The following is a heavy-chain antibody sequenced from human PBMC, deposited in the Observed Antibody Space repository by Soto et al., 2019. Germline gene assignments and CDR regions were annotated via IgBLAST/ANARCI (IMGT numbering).Heavy chain of an antibody. D-gene: IGHD2-21*02. CDR3: GRGDPRDVLDI. Sequence: ASVKVSCKASGYTFTSYAMHWVRQAPGQRLEWMGWINAGNGNTKYSQKFQGRVTITRDTSASTAYMELSSLRSEDTAVHYCGRGDPRDVLDIWGQGTMVIVSS. J-gene: IGHJ3*02. V-gene: IGHV1-3*01. CDR2: INAGNGNT. CDR1: GYTFTSYA.